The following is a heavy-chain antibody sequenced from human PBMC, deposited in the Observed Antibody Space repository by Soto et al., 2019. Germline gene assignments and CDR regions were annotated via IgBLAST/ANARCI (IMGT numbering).Heavy chain of an antibody. Sequence: EVLLVESGGGLVQPGRSLRLSCAASGFTFDDYAMQWVRQVPGKGLEWVSGINWNSGSIGYGDSVKGRFAISRDNAKNSLHLQMNTLSAEDTTFYYCVKDESINWYSGHFRHWGQGTLVTFSS. CDR1: GFTFDDYA. CDR3: VKDESINWYSGHFRH. V-gene: IGHV3-9*01. J-gene: IGHJ1*01. CDR2: INWNSGSI. D-gene: IGHD6-13*01.